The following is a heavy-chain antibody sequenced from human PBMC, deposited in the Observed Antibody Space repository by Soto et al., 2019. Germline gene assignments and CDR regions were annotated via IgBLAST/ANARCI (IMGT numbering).Heavy chain of an antibody. D-gene: IGHD2-21*02. CDR2: IYYSGST. V-gene: IGHV4-31*03. J-gene: IGHJ5*02. CDR3: ARSSPVVTAP. CDR1: GGSISSGGYY. Sequence: QVQLQESGPGLVKPSQTLSLTCTVSGGSISSGGYYWSWIRQHPGKGLEWIGYIYYSGSTSYNPSLKIRITISVDTSKNQFSLKLSSVTAADTAVYYCARSSPVVTAPWGQGTLVTVSS.